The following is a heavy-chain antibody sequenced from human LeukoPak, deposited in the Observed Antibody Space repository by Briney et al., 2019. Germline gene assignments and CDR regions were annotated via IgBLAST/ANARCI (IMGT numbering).Heavy chain of an antibody. V-gene: IGHV3-48*03. J-gene: IGHJ4*02. Sequence: GSLRLSCATSGFTFSTFEMNWVRQAPGKGLEWVSYISSSGSSTYYADSVKGRFTISRDNAKNSLYLQMNSLRAEDTAVYYCADIFDYWGQGTLVTVYS. CDR2: ISSSGSST. CDR3: ADIFDY. CDR1: GFTFSTFE. D-gene: IGHD2-15*01.